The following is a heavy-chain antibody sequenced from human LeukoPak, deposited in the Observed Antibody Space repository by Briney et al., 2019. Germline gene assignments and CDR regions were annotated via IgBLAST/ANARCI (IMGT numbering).Heavy chain of an antibody. D-gene: IGHD6-19*01. V-gene: IGHV3-74*01. CDR3: ARGYSSGWYNRKGYY. J-gene: IGHJ4*02. CDR1: GFTFTGYF. CDR2: INTDGSST. Sequence: GGSLRLSCAASGFTFTGYFMHWVRQVPGKGLVWVSRINTDGSSTNYADSVKGRFTISRDNAKNTLYLQMNSLRAEDTAVYYCARGYSSGWYNRKGYYWGQGTLVTVSS.